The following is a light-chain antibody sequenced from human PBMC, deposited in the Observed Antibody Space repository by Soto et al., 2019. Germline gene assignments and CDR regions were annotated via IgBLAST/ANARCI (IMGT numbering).Light chain of an antibody. CDR2: SNN. J-gene: IGLJ1*01. V-gene: IGLV1-47*02. CDR1: SSNIGSNY. CDR3: AAWDDSLSGDV. Sequence: QSVLTQPPSASGTPGQRVTISCSGSSSNIGSNYVYWYQQLPGTAPKLLIYSNNQRPSGVPDRFSGSKSGTSASLAISGRRSEDEADYYCAAWDDSLSGDVFGTGTKVTVL.